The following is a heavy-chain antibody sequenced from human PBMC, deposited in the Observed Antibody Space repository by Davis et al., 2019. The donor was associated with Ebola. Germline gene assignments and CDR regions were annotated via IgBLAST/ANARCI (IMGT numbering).Heavy chain of an antibody. Sequence: GGSLRLSCAASGFTVSSNYMSWVRQAPGKGLEWVAVIWYDGSNKYYADSVKGRFTISRDNSKNTLYLQMNSLRAEDTAVYYCARDSPYSNHNWFDPWGQGTLVTVSS. CDR2: IWYDGSNK. CDR3: ARDSPYSNHNWFDP. CDR1: GFTVSSNY. D-gene: IGHD4-11*01. J-gene: IGHJ5*02. V-gene: IGHV3-33*08.